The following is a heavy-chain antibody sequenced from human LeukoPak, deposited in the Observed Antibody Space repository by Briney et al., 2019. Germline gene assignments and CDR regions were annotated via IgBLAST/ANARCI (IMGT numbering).Heavy chain of an antibody. CDR2: IYYSGST. D-gene: IGHD3-10*01. V-gene: IGHV4-61*08. J-gene: IGHJ2*01. CDR3: ARSPNYGSGSLYWYFDL. Sequence: SQTLSLTCTVSGGSISSGDYYWSWIWQPPGKGLEWIGYIYYSGSTNYNPSLKSRVTISVDTSKNQFSLKLSSVTAADTAVYYCARSPNYGSGSLYWYFDLWGRGTLVTISS. CDR1: GGSISSGDYY.